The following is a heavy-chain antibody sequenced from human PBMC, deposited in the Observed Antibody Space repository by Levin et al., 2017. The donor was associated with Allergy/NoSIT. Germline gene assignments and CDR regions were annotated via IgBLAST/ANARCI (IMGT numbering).Heavy chain of an antibody. CDR1: GFTFSNYE. CDR3: AKGFDE. V-gene: IGHV3-48*03. CDR2: ISSRDNTK. J-gene: IGHJ4*02. Sequence: LTCVTSGFTFSNYEMNWVRQAPGKGLEWVSYISSRDNTKYYADSVKGRFTISRDNAKNSLYLQMNSLRAEDRAVYYCAKGFDEWGQGTLVTVSS.